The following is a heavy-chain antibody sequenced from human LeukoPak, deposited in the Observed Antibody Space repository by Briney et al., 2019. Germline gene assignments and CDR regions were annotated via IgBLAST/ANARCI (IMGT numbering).Heavy chain of an antibody. CDR3: ARGPVYYYDSSGYPH. V-gene: IGHV3-30-3*01. D-gene: IGHD3-22*01. J-gene: IGHJ4*02. CDR1: GFTFSSYA. CDR2: ISNDGSNT. Sequence: GGSLRLSCAASGFTFSSYAMHWVRQAPGKGLEWVAVISNDGSNTYYADSVKGRFTISRDNSKNTLYLQMNSLRAEDTAVYYCARGPVYYYDSSGYPHWGQGTLVTVSS.